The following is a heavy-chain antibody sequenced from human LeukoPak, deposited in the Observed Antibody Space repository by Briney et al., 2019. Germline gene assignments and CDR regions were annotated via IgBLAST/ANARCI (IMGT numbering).Heavy chain of an antibody. D-gene: IGHD3-22*01. CDR2: IIPIFGTA. CDR1: GGAFSSYA. J-gene: IGHJ3*02. V-gene: IGHV1-69*13. CDR3: ARRLYYYDSSGYYYVGAFDI. Sequence: ASVKVSCKASGGAFSSYAISWVRQAPGQGLEWMGGIIPIFGTANYAQKFQGRVTITADESTSTAYMELSSLRSEDTAVYYCARRLYYYDSSGYYYVGAFDIWGQGTMVTVSS.